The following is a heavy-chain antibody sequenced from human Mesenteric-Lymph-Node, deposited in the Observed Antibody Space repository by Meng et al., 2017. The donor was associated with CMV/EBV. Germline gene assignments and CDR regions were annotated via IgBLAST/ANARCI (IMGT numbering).Heavy chain of an antibody. CDR3: ARGGMAMTLDY. CDR2: ISSSGSTI. Sequence: GESLKISCASSGFTFSSYEMNWVRQAPGKGLEWVSYISSSGSTIYYADSVKGRFTISRDNAKNSLYLHMNSLRGEDTAVYYCARGGMAMTLDYWGQGTLVTVSS. D-gene: IGHD2-21*02. CDR1: GFTFSSYE. J-gene: IGHJ4*02. V-gene: IGHV3-48*03.